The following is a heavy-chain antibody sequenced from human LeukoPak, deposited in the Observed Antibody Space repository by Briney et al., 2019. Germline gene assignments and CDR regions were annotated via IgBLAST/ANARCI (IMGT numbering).Heavy chain of an antibody. V-gene: IGHV4-39*07. CDR1: GGSISSSSYY. CDR2: IYYSGST. D-gene: IGHD2-2*01. J-gene: IGHJ5*02. Sequence: SETLSLTCTVSGGSISSSSYYWGWVRQPPGKGLEWIGSIYYSGSTYYNPSLKSRVTISVDTSKNRFSLKLSSVTAADTAVYYCARDPLFRCSSTSCYLSPWGQGTLVTVSS. CDR3: ARDPLFRCSSTSCYLSP.